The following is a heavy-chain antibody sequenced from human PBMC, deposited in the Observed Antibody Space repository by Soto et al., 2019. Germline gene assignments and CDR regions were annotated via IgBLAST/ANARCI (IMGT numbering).Heavy chain of an antibody. J-gene: IGHJ6*02. CDR1: GYTLTMYA. V-gene: IGHV1-3*01. D-gene: IGHD3-3*01. Sequence: GGSVKVSCKASGYTLTMYAMHGVGQSALRRRDWMGCINAGNGNTKYSQKFQARVTITRDTSASTAYMELSSLRSEDTAVYYCARESAIFGVDYGMDVWGQGTTVTVSS. CDR2: INAGNGNT. CDR3: ARESAIFGVDYGMDV.